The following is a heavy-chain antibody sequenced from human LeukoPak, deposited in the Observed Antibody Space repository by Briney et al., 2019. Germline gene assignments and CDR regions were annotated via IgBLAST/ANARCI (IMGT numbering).Heavy chain of an antibody. V-gene: IGHV3-43D*03. CDR3: AKDISVAYGDYGNYYYYGMDV. D-gene: IGHD4-17*01. Sequence: GGSLRLSCAASGFTFDDYAMHWVRQAPGKGLEWVSLISWDGGSTYYADSVKGRFTISRDNSKNSLYLQMNSLRAEDTALYYCAKDISVAYGDYGNYYYYGMDVWGQGTMVTVSS. CDR1: GFTFDDYA. CDR2: ISWDGGST. J-gene: IGHJ6*02.